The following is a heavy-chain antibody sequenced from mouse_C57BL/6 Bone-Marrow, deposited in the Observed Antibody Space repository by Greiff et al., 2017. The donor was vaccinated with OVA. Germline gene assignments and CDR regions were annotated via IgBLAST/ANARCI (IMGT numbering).Heavy chain of an antibody. D-gene: IGHD1-1*01. CDR2: IYPRSGNT. CDR3: ASGYYYGSSYYAMDY. V-gene: IGHV1-81*01. J-gene: IGHJ4*01. CDR1: GYTFTSYG. Sequence: VKLQESGAELARPGASVKLSCKASGYTFTSYGISWVKQRTGQGLEWIGEIYPRSGNTYYNEKFKGKATLTADKSSSTAYMELRSLTSEDSAVYFCASGYYYGSSYYAMDYWGQGTSVTVSS.